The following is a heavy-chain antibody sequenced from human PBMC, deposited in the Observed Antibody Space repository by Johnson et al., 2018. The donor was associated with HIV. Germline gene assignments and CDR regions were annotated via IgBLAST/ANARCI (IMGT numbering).Heavy chain of an antibody. CDR1: GLSVSYGY. Sequence: VRLVESGGGLIQPGGSLRLSCAASGLSVSYGYMTWVRQAPGKGLEWVSVIYSGGNTYYTDSVKGRFTISRDNSDNTMYLQMNSLRDEDTAVYYCARAPHDAFDVWGQGTMVTVSS. CDR3: ARAPHDAFDV. V-gene: IGHV3-53*01. J-gene: IGHJ3*01. CDR2: IYSGGNT.